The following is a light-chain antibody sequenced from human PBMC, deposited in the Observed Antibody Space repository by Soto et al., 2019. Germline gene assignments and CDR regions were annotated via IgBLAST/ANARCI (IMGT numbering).Light chain of an antibody. Sequence: DIVMTQSPDSLAVSLGERATINCKSSQSVLYSNNKNYVAWYQQKPGQPPKLLIYWASTRESGVPDRFSGSGSGTDFTLTISRLQAEDVAVYYCQQYYDAHQNFGQGTKVEIK. CDR2: WAS. J-gene: IGKJ1*01. CDR3: QQYYDAHQN. CDR1: QSVLYSNNKNY. V-gene: IGKV4-1*01.